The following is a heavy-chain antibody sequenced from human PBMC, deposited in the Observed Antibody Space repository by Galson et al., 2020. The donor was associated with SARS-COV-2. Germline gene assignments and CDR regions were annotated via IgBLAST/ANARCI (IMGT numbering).Heavy chain of an antibody. CDR2: MNPNSGNS. J-gene: IGHJ4*02. CDR1: GYTFTSYD. V-gene: IGHV1-8*01. D-gene: IGHD6-6*01. Sequence: ASVKVSCKASGYTFTSYDINWVRQATGQGLEWMGWMNPNSGNSGYAQNFQGRVTMTRNTSISTAYMELSSLRSEDTAVYYCARGVSSSSDEFDYWGQGTLVTVSS. CDR3: ARGVSSSSDEFDY.